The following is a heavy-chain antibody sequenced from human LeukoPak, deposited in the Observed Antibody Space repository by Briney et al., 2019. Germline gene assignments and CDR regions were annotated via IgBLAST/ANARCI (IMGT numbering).Heavy chain of an antibody. D-gene: IGHD5-18*01. CDR3: ARVSGYSYDY. CDR1: GYTFTGYY. V-gene: IGHV1-2*02. CDR2: INPNSGGT. Sequence: GASVKLSCKASGYTFTGYYMHWGRQAPGQGLEWMGWINPNSGGTNYAQKFQGRVTMTRDTSISTAYMELSRLRSDDTAVYYCARVSGYSYDYWGQGTLVTVSS. J-gene: IGHJ4*02.